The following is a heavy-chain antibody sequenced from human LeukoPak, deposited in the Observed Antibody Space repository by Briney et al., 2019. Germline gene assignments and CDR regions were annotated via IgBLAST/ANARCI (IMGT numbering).Heavy chain of an antibody. D-gene: IGHD6-13*01. V-gene: IGHV4-34*01. CDR1: GGSFSGYY. CDR3: TRRSYGSSLVY. CDR2: INHSGST. Sequence: ASETLSLTCTVYGGSFSGYYWSWIRQPPGKGLEWIGEINHSGSTNYNPSLKRRVTISVDTSKNQFSLKLSSVTAADTAVYYCTRRSYGSSLVYWGQGTLVTVSS. J-gene: IGHJ4*02.